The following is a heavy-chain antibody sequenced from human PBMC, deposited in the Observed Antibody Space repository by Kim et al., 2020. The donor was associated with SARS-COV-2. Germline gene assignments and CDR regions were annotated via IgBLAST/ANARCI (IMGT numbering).Heavy chain of an antibody. V-gene: IGHV3-48*03. J-gene: IGHJ6*03. D-gene: IGHD1-7*01. CDR2: ISSSGSTI. CDR1: GFTFSSYE. CDR3: AREGATGTTGSFGFYYYMDV. Sequence: GGSLRLSCAASGFTFSSYEMNWVRQAPGKGLEWVSYISSSGSTIYYADSVKGRFTISRDNAKNSLYLQMNSLRAEDTAVYYCAREGATGTTGSFGFYYYMDVWGKGTTVTVSS.